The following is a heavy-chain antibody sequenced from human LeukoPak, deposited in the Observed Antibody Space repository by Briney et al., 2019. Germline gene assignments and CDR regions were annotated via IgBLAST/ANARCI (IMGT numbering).Heavy chain of an antibody. CDR3: AKDFLGYYPNWFDP. D-gene: IGHD3-3*01. J-gene: IGHJ5*02. Sequence: TGGSLRLSCAASGFTFSSYAMSWVRQAPGKGLEWVSAISGSGGSTYYADSVKGLFTISRDNSKNTLYLQMNSLRAEDTAVYYCAKDFLGYYPNWFDPWGQGTLVTVSS. V-gene: IGHV3-23*01. CDR1: GFTFSSYA. CDR2: ISGSGGST.